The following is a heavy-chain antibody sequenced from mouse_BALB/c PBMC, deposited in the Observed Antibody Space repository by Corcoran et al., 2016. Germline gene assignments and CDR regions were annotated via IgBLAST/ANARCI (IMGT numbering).Heavy chain of an antibody. CDR1: GYTFTSYV. CDR2: INPYNDGT. J-gene: IGHJ2*01. Sequence: VQLQQSGPELVKPGASVKMSCKASGYTFTSYVMHWVKQKPGQGLEWIGYINPYNDGTKYNEKFKGKATLTSDKSSSTAYMELSSLTSEDSAVYYCARSTMITTYYFDYWGQGTTLTVSS. V-gene: IGHV1S136*01. CDR3: ARSTMITTYYFDY. D-gene: IGHD2-4*01.